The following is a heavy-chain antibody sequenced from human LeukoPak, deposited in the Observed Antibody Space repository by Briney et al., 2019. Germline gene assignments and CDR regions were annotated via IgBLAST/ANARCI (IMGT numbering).Heavy chain of an antibody. D-gene: IGHD5-12*01. Sequence: GGSLRLSCAASGFIFSSYNLNWVRQAPGKGLEWISYISSSGSTLYYADSVKGRFTISRDDAKNSLYLQMNSLRGDDTAVYYCAGERGGYGFYWGQGTLVTVSS. CDR1: GFIFSSYN. CDR2: ISSSGSTL. V-gene: IGHV3-48*04. J-gene: IGHJ4*02. CDR3: AGERGGYGFY.